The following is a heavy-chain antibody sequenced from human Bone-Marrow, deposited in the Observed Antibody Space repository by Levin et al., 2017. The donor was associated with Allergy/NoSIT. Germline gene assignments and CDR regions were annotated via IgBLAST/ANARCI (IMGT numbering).Heavy chain of an antibody. CDR2: INQEGSEK. CDR3: AGGMWFDY. V-gene: IGHV3-7*04. J-gene: IGHJ5*01. Sequence: GGSLRLSCAASEFSSSKFWMTWVRQAPGKGLEWVAKINQEGSEKYYVDSVKGRFTISRDNAKKSLYLQMSSLTAEDTAVYYCAGGMWFDYWGQGVLVTVSS. CDR1: EFSSSKFW.